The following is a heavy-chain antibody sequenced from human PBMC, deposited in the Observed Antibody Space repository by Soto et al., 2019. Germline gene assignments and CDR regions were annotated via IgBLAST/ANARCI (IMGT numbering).Heavy chain of an antibody. J-gene: IGHJ4*02. CDR2: IYHSGST. CDR1: GGSSSSSCCC. V-gene: IGHV4-39*07. Sequence: SQTLSLTSTVAGGSSSSSCCCWGWIRQPPGKGLEWIGTIYHSGSTNYNPSLKSRVTISVDKSKNQFSLRLTSVAAADTAVYFCARGSGYNYLGLWGQGAVVTVSS. CDR3: ARGSGYNYLGL. D-gene: IGHD5-12*01.